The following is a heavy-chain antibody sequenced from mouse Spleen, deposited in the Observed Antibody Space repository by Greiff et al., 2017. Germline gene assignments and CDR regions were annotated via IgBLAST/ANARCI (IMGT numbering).Heavy chain of an antibody. CDR1: GFTFSSYA. V-gene: IGHV5-4*01. J-gene: IGHJ3*01. D-gene: IGHD2-5*01. CDR2: ISDGGSYT. CDR3: ARDHYSNPFAY. Sequence: EVQLKESGGGLVKPGGSLKLSCAASGFTFSSYAMSWVRQTPEKRLEWVATISDGGSYTYYPDNVKGRFTISRDNAKNNLYLQMSHLKSEDTAMYYCARDHYSNPFAYWGQGTLVTVSA.